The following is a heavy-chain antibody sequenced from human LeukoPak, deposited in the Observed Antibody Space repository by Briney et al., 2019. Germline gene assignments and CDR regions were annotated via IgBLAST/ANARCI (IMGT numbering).Heavy chain of an antibody. CDR2: ISWDGGST. CDR3: AKDGDTSGFDS. J-gene: IGHJ5*01. Sequence: GGSLRLSCTASGFTFDDYAMHWVRLAPGKGLEWVSLISWDGGSTRYADSVKGRFTISRDNSKNSLYLQMNSLRTEDTGLYYCAKDGDTSGFDSWGQGTLVTVSA. CDR1: GFTFDDYA. V-gene: IGHV3-43D*03. D-gene: IGHD1-26*01.